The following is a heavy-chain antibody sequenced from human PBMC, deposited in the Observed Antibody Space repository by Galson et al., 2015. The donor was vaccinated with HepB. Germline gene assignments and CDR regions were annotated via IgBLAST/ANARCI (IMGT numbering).Heavy chain of an antibody. CDR3: ARGRVVVITILLVAGRAFDI. CDR1: GFTFSNSW. Sequence: SLRLSCAASGFTFSNSWMSWVRQAPGKGLEWVSVIYSGGSTYYADSVKGRFTISRDNSKNTLYLQMNSLRAEDTAVYYCARGRVVVITILLVAGRAFDIWGQGTMVTVSS. V-gene: IGHV3-66*01. J-gene: IGHJ3*02. D-gene: IGHD3-22*01. CDR2: IYSGGST.